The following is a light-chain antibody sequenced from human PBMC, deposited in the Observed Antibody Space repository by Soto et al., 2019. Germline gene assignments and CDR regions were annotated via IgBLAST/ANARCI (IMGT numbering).Light chain of an antibody. CDR3: QQRGNWPAVT. V-gene: IGKV3-11*01. Sequence: EIVLTQSPATLSLSPGERATLSCRASQSVSSYLAWYQQKPGQAPRLLIYDASNRATGIPARFSGSGSGTDFTLTISSLEPEDFAVYYCQQRGNWPAVTFGGGTKVEIK. CDR2: DAS. CDR1: QSVSSY. J-gene: IGKJ4*01.